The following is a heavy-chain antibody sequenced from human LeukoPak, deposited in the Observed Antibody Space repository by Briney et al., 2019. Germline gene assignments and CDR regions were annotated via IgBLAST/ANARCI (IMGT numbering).Heavy chain of an antibody. Sequence: GGSLRLSCAASGFTFSSYDMNWVRQAPGKGLEWVSYISPSSTRIDYAASVRGRFTISRDNAKRSLYLQMSSLRAEDTAVYYCARSEWELLHIDYWGQGTLVTVSS. V-gene: IGHV3-48*04. D-gene: IGHD1-26*01. CDR2: ISPSSTRI. CDR3: ARSEWELLHIDY. J-gene: IGHJ4*02. CDR1: GFTFSSYD.